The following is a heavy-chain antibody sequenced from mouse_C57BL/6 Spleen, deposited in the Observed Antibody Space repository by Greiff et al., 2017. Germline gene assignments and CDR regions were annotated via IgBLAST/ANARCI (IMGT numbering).Heavy chain of an antibody. CDR1: GYSFTDYN. CDR2: INPNYGTT. D-gene: IGHD2-2*01. J-gene: IGHJ3*01. V-gene: IGHV1-39*01. CDR3: AKNGGEGYDSAWFAY. Sequence: QLKQSGPELVKPGASVKISCKASGYSFTDYNMNWVKQSNGKSLEWIGVINPNYGTTSYNQKFKGKATLTVDQSSSTAYMQLNSLTSEDSAVYYCAKNGGEGYDSAWFAYWGQGTLVTVSA.